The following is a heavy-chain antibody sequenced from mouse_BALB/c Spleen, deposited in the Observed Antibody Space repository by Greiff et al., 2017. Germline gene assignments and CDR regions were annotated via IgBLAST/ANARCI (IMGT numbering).Heavy chain of an antibody. CDR1: GFTFSSYA. CDR2: ISSGGGT. Sequence: EVKLVESGGGLVRPGGSLKLSCEASGFTFSSYAMSWVRQTPGKRLEWVASISSGGGTSYPDSVRGGFTIPRDKARNILYLQMSSVRSEDTAMYYCARSDYGSPFDYGGQGTTLTVSS. J-gene: IGHJ2*01. V-gene: IGHV5-6-5*01. D-gene: IGHD1-1*01. CDR3: ARSDYGSPFDY.